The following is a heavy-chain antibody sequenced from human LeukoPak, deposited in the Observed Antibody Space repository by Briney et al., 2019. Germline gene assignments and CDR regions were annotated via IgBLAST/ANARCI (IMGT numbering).Heavy chain of an antibody. J-gene: IGHJ5*02. CDR1: GGSISSYY. V-gene: IGHV4-4*07. CDR3: ARDLGGYSEDNWFDP. D-gene: IGHD5-18*01. Sequence: SETLSLTCTVSGGSISSYYWSWIRQPAGKGLEWIGRIYTSGSINYNPSLKSRVTMSVDTSKNQFSLKLSSVTAADTAVYYCARDLGGYSEDNWFDPWGQGTQVTVSS. CDR2: IYTSGSI.